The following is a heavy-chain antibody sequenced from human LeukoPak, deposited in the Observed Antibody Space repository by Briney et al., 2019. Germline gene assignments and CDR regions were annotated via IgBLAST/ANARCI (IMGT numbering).Heavy chain of an antibody. Sequence: SATLSLTCTVSGGSISSSSYYWGWIRQPPWKGLEWIGEINHSGSTNYNPSLNSRVTISVDTSKNQFSLKLSSVTAADTAVYYCARRRGSTYGLRLYYFDYWGQGTLVTVSS. CDR1: GGSISSSSYY. D-gene: IGHD3-16*01. V-gene: IGHV4-39*07. J-gene: IGHJ4*02. CDR3: ARRRGSTYGLRLYYFDY. CDR2: INHSGST.